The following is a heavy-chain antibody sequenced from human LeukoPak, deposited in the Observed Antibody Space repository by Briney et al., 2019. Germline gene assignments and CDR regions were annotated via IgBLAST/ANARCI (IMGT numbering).Heavy chain of an antibody. V-gene: IGHV4-59*01. Sequence: KPSVTLSLTCTVSGDPISRDHWSWLRQPPGKGLEWIGYIYSSGSPNYNPPLKSRVTISMDTSKKQFSLKVRSVTAADTGVYYCARLGVAMAIDYWGQGTLVTVSS. CDR2: IYSSGSP. CDR3: ARLGVAMAIDY. D-gene: IGHD2-15*01. CDR1: GDPISRDH. J-gene: IGHJ4*02.